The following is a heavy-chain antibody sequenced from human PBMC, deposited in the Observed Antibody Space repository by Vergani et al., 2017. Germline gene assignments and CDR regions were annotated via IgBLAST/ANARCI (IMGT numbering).Heavy chain of an antibody. CDR2: IYHSGST. J-gene: IGHJ4*02. Sequence: QLQLQESGSGLVKPSQTLSLTCAVSGGSISSGGYSWSWIRQPPGKGLEWIGYIYHSGSTNYNPSLKSRVTISVDTSKNQFSLKLSSVTAADTAVYYCARISAGITIFGVVTNARFDYWGQGTLVTVSS. CDR1: GGSISSGGYS. CDR3: ARISAGITIFGVVTNARFDY. V-gene: IGHV4-30-2*02. D-gene: IGHD3-3*01.